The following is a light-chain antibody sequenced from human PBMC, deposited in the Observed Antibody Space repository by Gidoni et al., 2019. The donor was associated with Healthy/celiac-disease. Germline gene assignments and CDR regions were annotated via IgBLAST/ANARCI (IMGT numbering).Light chain of an antibody. CDR1: QSISSY. CDR3: QQSYSTPLT. J-gene: IGKJ4*01. V-gene: IGKV1-39*01. CDR2: AAS. Sequence: DIQMTQSPSSLSASVGDRVTITGRASQSISSYLNWYQQKPGKAPKLLIYAASSLQSGVHSRFSGSGSGTDFTLTISSLQPEDFSTYYCQQSYSTPLTFVGWTKVEIK.